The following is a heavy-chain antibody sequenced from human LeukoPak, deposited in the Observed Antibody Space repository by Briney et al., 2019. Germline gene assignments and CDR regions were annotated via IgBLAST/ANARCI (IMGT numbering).Heavy chain of an antibody. CDR2: ISSSSSTI. J-gene: IGHJ4*02. V-gene: IGHV3-48*02. D-gene: IGHD3-10*01. CDR3: AREREYGSGSTHDY. Sequence: PGGSLRLSCAASGFTFSSYSMNWVRQAPGKGLEWVSYISSSSSTIYYADSVKGRFTISRDNAKNSLYLQMNSLRDEDTAVYYCAREREYGSGSTHDYWGQGTLVTVSS. CDR1: GFTFSSYS.